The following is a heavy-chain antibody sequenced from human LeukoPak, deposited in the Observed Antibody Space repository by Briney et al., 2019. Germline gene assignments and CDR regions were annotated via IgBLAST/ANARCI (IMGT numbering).Heavy chain of an antibody. CDR2: ISSSSSYI. J-gene: IGHJ3*02. D-gene: IGHD6-19*01. Sequence: PGGSLRLSCAASGFTFSSYSMNWVRQAPGKGLEWVSSISSSSSYIYYADSVKGRFTISRDNAKNSLYLQMNSLRAEDAAVYYCARSLSSGWSAAFDIWGQGTMVTVSS. CDR1: GFTFSSYS. CDR3: ARSLSSGWSAAFDI. V-gene: IGHV3-21*01.